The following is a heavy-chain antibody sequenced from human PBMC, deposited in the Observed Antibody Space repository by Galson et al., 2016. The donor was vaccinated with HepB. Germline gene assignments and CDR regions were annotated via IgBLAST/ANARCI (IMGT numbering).Heavy chain of an antibody. CDR1: GFTFSGSA. V-gene: IGHV3-73*01. Sequence: SLRLSCAASGFTFSGSAMHWVRQASGKGLEWVGRIRCKANNYATAYAASVKGRFTISRDDSKNTAYLQMNSLKTEDTAVYYCTVVTRGTTDYWGQGTLVTVSS. CDR2: IRCKANNYAT. D-gene: IGHD4-23*01. J-gene: IGHJ4*02. CDR3: TVVTRGTTDY.